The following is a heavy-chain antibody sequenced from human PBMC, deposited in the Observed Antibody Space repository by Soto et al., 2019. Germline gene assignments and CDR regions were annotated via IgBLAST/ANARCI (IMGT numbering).Heavy chain of an antibody. D-gene: IGHD1-20*01. J-gene: IGHJ6*02. CDR1: GLPFRSAW. V-gene: IGHV3-15*01. CDR3: TTAITAGFYYGMDV. Sequence: GGPQSLACTSSGLPFRSAWMRWVWRSRWRVLEWVGRIKSNTDGGTTAYAAPVKGRFTISRDDSKNTLYLQMNSLTTEDTAVYYCTTAITAGFYYGMDVWGQGTTVTVSS. CDR2: IKSNTDGGTT.